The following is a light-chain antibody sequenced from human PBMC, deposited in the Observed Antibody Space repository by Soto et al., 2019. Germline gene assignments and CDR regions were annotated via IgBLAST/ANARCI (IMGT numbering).Light chain of an antibody. J-gene: IGLJ1*01. CDR2: DVS. Sequence: SVLTQPASLSGSPGQSITLSCPGNSSDVGGYNYVSWYQQHPGKAPKFMIYDVSNRPSGVSNRFSGSKSGNTASLTISGLQAEDEADYYCSSYTTSNTRQIVFGTGTKVTVL. V-gene: IGLV2-14*01. CDR1: SSDVGGYNY. CDR3: SSYTTSNTRQIV.